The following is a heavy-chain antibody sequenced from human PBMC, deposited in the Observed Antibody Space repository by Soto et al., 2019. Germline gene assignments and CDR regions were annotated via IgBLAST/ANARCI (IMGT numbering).Heavy chain of an antibody. V-gene: IGHV1-18*01. Sequence: EASVKVSCKASGYTFTSYGIIWVRQAPGQGLEWMGWISAYNGNTNYAQKLQGRVTMTTDTSTSTAYMELRSLRSDDTAVYYCARDRAEQWLVPPLDYWGQGTLVTVSS. CDR2: ISAYNGNT. CDR1: GYTFTSYG. CDR3: ARDRAEQWLVPPLDY. J-gene: IGHJ4*02. D-gene: IGHD6-19*01.